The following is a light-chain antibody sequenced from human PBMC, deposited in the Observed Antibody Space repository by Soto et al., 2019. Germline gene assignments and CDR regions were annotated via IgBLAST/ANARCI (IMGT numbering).Light chain of an antibody. CDR2: WGS. CDR1: QSLLHSNGYNY. J-gene: IGKJ2*01. CDR3: MQALQTPPYT. Sequence: DIVMTQSPLSLPVTPGEPASISCRSSQSLLHSNGYNYLDWYLQKPGQSPQLLCYWGSNQASGVPDRFSGSGSGTDFTLKISRVEVEDVGVYYCMQALQTPPYTFGQGTKLEIK. V-gene: IGKV2-28*01.